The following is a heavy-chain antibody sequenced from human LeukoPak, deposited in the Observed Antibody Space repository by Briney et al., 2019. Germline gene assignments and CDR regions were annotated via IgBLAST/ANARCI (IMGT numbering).Heavy chain of an antibody. CDR1: GGSISSGSYY. Sequence: SQTLSLTCTVSGGSISSGSYYWSWIRQPAGKGLEWIGRIYTSGSTNYNPSLKRRVTISVDTSKNQFSLKLSSVTAADTAVYYCAILKDIAAAGTQAFDIWGQGTMVTVSS. D-gene: IGHD6-13*01. J-gene: IGHJ3*02. V-gene: IGHV4-61*02. CDR2: IYTSGST. CDR3: AILKDIAAAGTQAFDI.